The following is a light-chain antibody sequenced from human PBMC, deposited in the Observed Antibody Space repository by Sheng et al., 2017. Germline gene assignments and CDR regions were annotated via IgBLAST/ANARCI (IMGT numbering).Light chain of an antibody. V-gene: IGLV2-8*01. Sequence: QSALTQSPSASGSLGQSVTISCTGTSSDVGGYNFVSWYQQLPGKAPKLVIYEVNRRPLGVPDRFSGSKSGNTASLTVSGLQAEDEGDYHCSSYAADNNFVFGGGTKLTVL. J-gene: IGLJ3*02. CDR3: SSYAADNNFV. CDR1: SSDVGGYNF. CDR2: EVN.